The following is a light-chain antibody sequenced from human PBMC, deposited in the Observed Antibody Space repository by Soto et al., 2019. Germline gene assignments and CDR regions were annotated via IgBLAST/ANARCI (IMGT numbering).Light chain of an antibody. Sequence: ETVLTQSPGTLSLSPGERATLSCRASQNINSAYLVWYQRKPGQVPRLLIYSASRRATGIPDRFSGSGSGTDFTLTISSLEPEDCAVYYCQQYNNWPRTFGQGTKVEIK. CDR3: QQYNNWPRT. V-gene: IGKV3-20*01. CDR2: SAS. J-gene: IGKJ1*01. CDR1: QNINSAY.